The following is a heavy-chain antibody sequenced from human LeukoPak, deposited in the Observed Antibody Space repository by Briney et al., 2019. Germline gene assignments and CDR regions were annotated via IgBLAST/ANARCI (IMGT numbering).Heavy chain of an antibody. D-gene: IGHD2-15*01. CDR3: ARADDCSGGSCYDEDY. CDR2: MNPNSGNT. CDR1: GYTFTSYD. V-gene: IGHV1-8*01. Sequence: ASVKVSCKASGYTFTSYDIHWVRQATGQGLEWMGWMNPNSGNTGYAQKFQGRVTMTRNTSISTAYMELSSLRSEDTAVYYCARADDCSGGSCYDEDYWGQGTLVTVSS. J-gene: IGHJ4*02.